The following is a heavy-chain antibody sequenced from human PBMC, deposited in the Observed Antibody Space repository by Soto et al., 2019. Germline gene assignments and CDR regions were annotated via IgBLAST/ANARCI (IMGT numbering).Heavy chain of an antibody. CDR2: IYYSGST. J-gene: IGHJ4*02. V-gene: IGHV4-39*01. D-gene: IGHD2-21*01. CDR1: GGSISSSSYY. CDR3: ATIWGQD. Sequence: QLQLQESGPGLVKPSETLSLTCTVSGGSISSSSYYWGWIRQPPGKGLEWIGRIYYSGSTYYNPSLKSRVTSSVDTSKNPFSLKMSSVPAADTAVYYCATIWGQDWGQGTRVTVSA.